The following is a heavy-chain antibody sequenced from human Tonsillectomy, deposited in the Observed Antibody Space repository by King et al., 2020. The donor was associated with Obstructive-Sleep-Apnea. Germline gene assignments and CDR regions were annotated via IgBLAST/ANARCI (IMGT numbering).Heavy chain of an antibody. Sequence: RLQLQESGPGLVKPSETLSLTCTVSGGSISSSSYYWGWIRQPPGKGLEWIGCIYYSGSTYYNPSLKSRVTLSVDTSKNQFSLKVSSVTAADTAVYYCARVGDSSPYNWFDPWGQGTLVTVSS. CDR3: ARVGDSSPYNWFDP. V-gene: IGHV4-39*06. D-gene: IGHD6-13*01. J-gene: IGHJ5*02. CDR2: IYYSGST. CDR1: GGSISSSSYY.